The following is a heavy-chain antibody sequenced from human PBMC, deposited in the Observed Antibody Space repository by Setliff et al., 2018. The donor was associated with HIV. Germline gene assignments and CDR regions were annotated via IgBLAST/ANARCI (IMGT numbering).Heavy chain of an antibody. D-gene: IGHD4-17*01. CDR2: IYSTGST. J-gene: IGHJ4*02. CDR3: AKGAGFYGDYTFDH. CDR1: GPSINIHY. Sequence: SETLSLTCTVSGPSINIHYWSWIRQSPGKAFEWIGYIYSTGSTNYNPSLQSRVTISMVASRNQFSLTVTSVTAAATAVYYCAKGAGFYGDYTFDHWGQGRQVTVSS. V-gene: IGHV4-59*11.